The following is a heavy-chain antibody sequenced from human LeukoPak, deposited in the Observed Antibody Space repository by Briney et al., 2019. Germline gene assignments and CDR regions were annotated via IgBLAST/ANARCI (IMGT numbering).Heavy chain of an antibody. CDR1: GFTFSIYG. Sequence: GSLRLSCAASGFTFSIYGIHWVRQAPGKGLEWVSVISFDGTNKLYADSVKGRFTISRDNSKNTLYLQMNSLRAEDTAVYYCAKKPVGLDYWGQGTLVTVSS. CDR2: ISFDGTNK. V-gene: IGHV3-30*18. CDR3: AKKPVGLDY. J-gene: IGHJ4*02.